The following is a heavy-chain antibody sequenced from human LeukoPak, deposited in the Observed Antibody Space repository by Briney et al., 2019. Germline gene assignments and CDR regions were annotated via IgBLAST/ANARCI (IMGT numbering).Heavy chain of an antibody. V-gene: IGHV3-33*01. CDR3: ARDSDTAMVTHFDY. D-gene: IGHD5-18*01. CDR2: IWYDGSNK. CDR1: GFTFSSYG. J-gene: IGHJ4*02. Sequence: PGGSLRLPCAASGFTFSSYGMHWVRQAPGKGLEWVAVIWYDGSNKYYADSVKGRFTISRDNSKNTLYPQMNSLRAEDTAVYYCARDSDTAMVTHFDYWGQGTLVTVSS.